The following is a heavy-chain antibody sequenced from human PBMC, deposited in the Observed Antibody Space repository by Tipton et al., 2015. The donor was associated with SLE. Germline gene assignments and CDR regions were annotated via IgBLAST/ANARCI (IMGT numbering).Heavy chain of an antibody. CDR3: ALEGYCANTSCYA. D-gene: IGHD2-2*01. J-gene: IGHJ4*02. CDR1: GGSITGYY. V-gene: IGHV4-59*12. Sequence: TLSLTCTVSGGSITGYYWSWIRQPPGKGLEWIGHIYYSGTTSYNPSLKSRVTISLDTSKNQFSLQLSSVIAADTAMYYCALEGYCANTSCYAWGQGTLVTVSS. CDR2: IYYSGTT.